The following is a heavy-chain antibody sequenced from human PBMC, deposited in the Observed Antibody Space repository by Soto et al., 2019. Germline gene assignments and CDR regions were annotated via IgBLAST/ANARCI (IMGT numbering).Heavy chain of an antibody. CDR2: IYYSGST. CDR1: GGSISRSIYY. V-gene: IGHV4-61*05. D-gene: IGHD6-19*01. CDR3: ARGKKTVYSSGWYSFDY. J-gene: IGHJ4*02. Sequence: PSETLSLTCTVSGGSISRSIYYWGWIRQPPGKGLEWIGYIYYSGSTNYNPSLKSRVTISVDTSKNQFSLKLSSVTAADTAVYYCARGKKTVYSSGWYSFDYWGQGTLVTVSS.